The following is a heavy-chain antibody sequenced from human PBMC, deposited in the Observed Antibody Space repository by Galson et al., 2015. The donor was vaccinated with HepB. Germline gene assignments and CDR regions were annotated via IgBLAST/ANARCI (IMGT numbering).Heavy chain of an antibody. CDR3: ARTFYFDY. CDR1: GFTFSRYD. CDR2: ISYDGSGE. Sequence: SLRLSCAASGFTFSRYDMHWVRQAPGKGLEWVALISYDGSGEYYADSVKGRFTISRDNSENMVYLQMHSLRVEDTAVYYCARTFYFDYWGQGTQVTVSS. V-gene: IGHV3-30*03. J-gene: IGHJ4*02.